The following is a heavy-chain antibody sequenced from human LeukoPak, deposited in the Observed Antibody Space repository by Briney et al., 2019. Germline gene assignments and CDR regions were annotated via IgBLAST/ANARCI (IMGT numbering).Heavy chain of an antibody. CDR2: IYYSGST. D-gene: IGHD3-10*01. V-gene: IGHV4-30-4*01. J-gene: IGHJ4*02. Sequence: SETLSLTCTVSGGSISSGDYYWSWIRQPPGKGLEWIGYIYYSGSTYYNTSLKSRVTISVDTSKNQFSLKLSSVTAADTAVYYCARDHLVRGTTRWGQGTLVTVSS. CDR3: ARDHLVRGTTR. CDR1: GGSISSGDYY.